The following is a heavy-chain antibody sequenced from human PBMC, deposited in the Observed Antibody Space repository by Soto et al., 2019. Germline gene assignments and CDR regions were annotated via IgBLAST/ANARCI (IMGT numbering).Heavy chain of an antibody. J-gene: IGHJ4*02. CDR2: INSDGSST. D-gene: IGHD3-10*01. Sequence: GGSLRLSCAASGFTFSSYWMHWVRQTPGKGLVWVSRINSDGSSTTYADSVKGRFTISRDNAKNTLYLQMNSLRAEDTAVYYCARDRLTHFYGSGRDFGYWGQGTLVTVSS. CDR1: GFTFSSYW. CDR3: ARDRLTHFYGSGRDFGY. V-gene: IGHV3-74*01.